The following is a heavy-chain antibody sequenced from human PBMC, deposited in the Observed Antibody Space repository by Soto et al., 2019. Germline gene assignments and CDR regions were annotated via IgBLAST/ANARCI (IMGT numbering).Heavy chain of an antibody. J-gene: IGHJ4*02. Sequence: QVRLVQSGAEVKKPGSSVKVSCKASGGTFSNYAIGWVRQAPGQGLEWMGGIILPFGTPNYPQKFQGRVMISADESMTTAYMELTVLRSEDTAVYYCARGVDYEGCFDSWGRGTLVTVSS. CDR3: ARGVDYEGCFDS. D-gene: IGHD4-17*01. CDR1: GGTFSNYA. CDR2: IILPFGTP. V-gene: IGHV1-69*12.